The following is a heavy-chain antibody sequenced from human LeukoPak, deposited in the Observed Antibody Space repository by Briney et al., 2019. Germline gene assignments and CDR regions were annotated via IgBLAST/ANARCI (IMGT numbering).Heavy chain of an antibody. V-gene: IGHV1-3*01. D-gene: IGHD6-19*01. Sequence: GASVKVSCKTSGYTLTRCAVHWVRQAPGQGLEWMGWIHADSGNTKYSQKLQGRVTIARDTSASTIYMELSSLRFEDTAVYFCTIGLAGDWDAFDIWGLGTMVTVSS. CDR1: GYTLTRCA. CDR2: IHADSGNT. J-gene: IGHJ3*02. CDR3: TIGLAGDWDAFDI.